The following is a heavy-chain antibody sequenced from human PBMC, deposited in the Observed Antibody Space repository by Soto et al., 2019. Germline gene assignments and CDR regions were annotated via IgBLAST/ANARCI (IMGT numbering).Heavy chain of an antibody. D-gene: IGHD6-6*01. CDR1: GYTFTTYG. J-gene: IGHJ6*02. Sequence: ASVKVSCKASGYTFTTYGISWVRQAPGQVLEWMGWIIPNSGDTNYAQKFQGRVTMTRDTSISTAYMELSRLRSDDTAVYYCARVNKEAARYYYYYGLEVWGQGTTVAVSS. V-gene: IGHV1-2*02. CDR3: ARVNKEAARYYYYYGLEV. CDR2: IIPNSGDT.